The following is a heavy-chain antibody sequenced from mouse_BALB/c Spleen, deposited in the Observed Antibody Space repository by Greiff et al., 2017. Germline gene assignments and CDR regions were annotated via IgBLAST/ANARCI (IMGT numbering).Heavy chain of an antibody. J-gene: IGHJ4*01. D-gene: IGHD1-2*01. CDR2: ISSGGSYT. CDR1: GFTFSSYA. CDR3: ARPHYYDAMDY. Sequence: EVHLVESGGGLVKPGGSLKLSCAASGFTFSSYAMSWVRQTPEKRLEWVATISSGGSYTYYPDSVKGRFTISRDNAKNTLYLQMSSLRSEDTAMYYCARPHYYDAMDYWGQGTSVTVSS. V-gene: IGHV5-9-3*01.